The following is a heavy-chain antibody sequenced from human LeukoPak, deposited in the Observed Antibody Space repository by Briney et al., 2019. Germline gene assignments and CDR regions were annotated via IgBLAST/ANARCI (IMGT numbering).Heavy chain of an antibody. V-gene: IGHV3-30*18. D-gene: IGHD3-10*01. CDR2: ISYDGSNK. J-gene: IGHJ4*02. CDR1: GFTFSSFG. CDR3: AKDRGFGSGIKRLGYYFDY. Sequence: GGSLRLSCAASGFTFSSFGMHWVRQAPGKGLEWVALISYDGSNKYYADSVKGRFTISRDNSKNTLYLQMNSLRAEDTAVYYCAKDRGFGSGIKRLGYYFDYWGQGTLVTVSS.